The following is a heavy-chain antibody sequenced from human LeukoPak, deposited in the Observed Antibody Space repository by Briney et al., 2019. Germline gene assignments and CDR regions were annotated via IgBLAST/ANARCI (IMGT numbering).Heavy chain of an antibody. CDR3: AAVTVHVYSSSSAEYFQH. J-gene: IGHJ1*01. V-gene: IGHV4-39*07. CDR2: IYYSGST. Sequence: PSETLSLTCTVSGGSISSSSYYWGWIRQPPGKGLEWIGSIYYSGSTYYNPSLKSRVTISVDTSKNQFSLKLSSVTAADTAVYYCAAVTVHVYSSSSAEYFQHWGQGTLVTVSP. CDR1: GGSISSSSYY. D-gene: IGHD6-13*01.